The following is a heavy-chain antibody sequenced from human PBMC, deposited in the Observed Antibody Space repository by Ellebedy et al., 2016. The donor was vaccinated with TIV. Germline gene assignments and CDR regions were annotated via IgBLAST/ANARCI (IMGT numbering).Heavy chain of an antibody. CDR3: ERGAKYGSGTDRPIDY. CDR2: ISYDGSSK. CDR1: GFTFSSFG. Sequence: GESLKISCAASGFTFSSFGMHWVRQAPGKGLEWLTVISYDGSSKYSADSVKGRFNISSDNSKSTLYLQMNSLRAEDTAMYYCERGAKYGSGTDRPIDYWGQGTLVTVSS. V-gene: IGHV3-30*03. J-gene: IGHJ4*02. D-gene: IGHD3-10*01.